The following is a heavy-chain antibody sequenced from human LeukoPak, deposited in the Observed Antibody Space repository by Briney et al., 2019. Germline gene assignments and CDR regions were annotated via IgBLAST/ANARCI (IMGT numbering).Heavy chain of an antibody. CDR3: ARVGYCSSTSCHTFDY. CDR1: GGSFSGYY. D-gene: IGHD2-2*01. Sequence: PSETLSLTCAVYGGSFSGYYWSWIRQPPGKGLEWIGEINHSGSTNYNPSLKSRVTISVDTSKNQFSLKLSSVTAADTAVYYCARVGYCSSTSCHTFDYWGQGTLVTVSS. CDR2: INHSGST. V-gene: IGHV4-34*01. J-gene: IGHJ4*02.